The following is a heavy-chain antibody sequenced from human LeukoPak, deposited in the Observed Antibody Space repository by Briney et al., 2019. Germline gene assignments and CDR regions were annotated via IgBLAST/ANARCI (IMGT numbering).Heavy chain of an antibody. CDR1: GFTFSGSA. V-gene: IGHV3-73*01. J-gene: IGHJ4*02. D-gene: IGHD2-21*02. CDR2: IRSKANSYAT. CDR3: TRRGGDCYSSDS. Sequence: PGGSLRLSCAASGFTFSGSAMHWVRQASGKGLEWVGRIRSKANSYATAYAASVKGRFTISRDDSKSTAYLQMNSLKTEDTAVYYCTRRGGDCYSSDSWGQGTLVIVSS.